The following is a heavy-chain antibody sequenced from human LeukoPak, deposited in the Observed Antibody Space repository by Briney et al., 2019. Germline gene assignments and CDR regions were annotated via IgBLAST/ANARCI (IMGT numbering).Heavy chain of an antibody. CDR2: INHSGST. Sequence: SXTLSLTCAVYGGSFSGYYWSWIRQPPGKGLEWIGEINHSGSTNYNPSLKSRVAISVDTSKNQFSLKLSSVTAADTAVYYCARARIAAAGISWFDPWGQGALVTVSS. CDR1: GGSFSGYY. D-gene: IGHD6-13*01. J-gene: IGHJ5*02. CDR3: ARARIAAAGISWFDP. V-gene: IGHV4-34*01.